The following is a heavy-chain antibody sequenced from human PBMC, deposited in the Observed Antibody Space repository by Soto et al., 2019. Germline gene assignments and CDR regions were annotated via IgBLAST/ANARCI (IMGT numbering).Heavy chain of an antibody. J-gene: IGHJ4*02. CDR3: ARDREDIVVEPIANDY. D-gene: IGHD2-2*01. Sequence: EVKLVESGGGLVKPGGSLRLSCAASGFSFSSYTMNWVRQAPGKGLEWVSSISGSSSYIYYADSVKGRFTISRDNAQNSVYLHMNNLGPEDTAVYYCARDREDIVVEPIANDYWGQGTLVTVSS. V-gene: IGHV3-21*01. CDR1: GFSFSSYT. CDR2: ISGSSSYI.